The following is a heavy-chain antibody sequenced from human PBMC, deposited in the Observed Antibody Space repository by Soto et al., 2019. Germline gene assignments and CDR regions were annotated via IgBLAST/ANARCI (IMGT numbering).Heavy chain of an antibody. J-gene: IGHJ4*02. Sequence: SETLSLTCTVSGGSISSYYWSWIRQPPGKGLEWIGYIYYSGSTNYNPSLKSRVTISVDTSKNQFSLKLSSVTAADTAVYYCARSRMVDDFDYWGQGTLVTVSS. CDR1: GGSISSYY. CDR2: IYYSGST. D-gene: IGHD2-15*01. V-gene: IGHV4-59*01. CDR3: ARSRMVDDFDY.